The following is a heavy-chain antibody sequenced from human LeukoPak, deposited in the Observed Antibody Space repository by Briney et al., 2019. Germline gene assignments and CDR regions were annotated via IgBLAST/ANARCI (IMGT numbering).Heavy chain of an antibody. Sequence: SETLSLTCAVYGGSFSGYYWSWIRQPPGKGLEWSGETNHSGSTNYNPSLKSRVTISVDTSKNQFSLKLSSVTAADTAVYYCARAGYYYGSGSYLKYFQHWGQGTLVTVSS. V-gene: IGHV4-34*01. J-gene: IGHJ1*01. D-gene: IGHD3-10*01. CDR3: ARAGYYYGSGSYLKYFQH. CDR1: GGSFSGYY. CDR2: TNHSGST.